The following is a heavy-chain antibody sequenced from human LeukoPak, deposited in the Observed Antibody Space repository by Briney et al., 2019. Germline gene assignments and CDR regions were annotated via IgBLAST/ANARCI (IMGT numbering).Heavy chain of an antibody. CDR2: ISAYNGNT. V-gene: IGHV1-18*01. Sequence: GASVKVSCKASGYTFTSYGISWVRQAPGQGLEWMGWISAYNGNTNYAQKLQGRVTMTTDTSTSTAYMELRSLRSDDTAVYHCARGGIAALVYYYGMDVWGQGTTVTVSS. D-gene: IGHD6-13*01. CDR3: ARGGIAALVYYYGMDV. J-gene: IGHJ6*02. CDR1: GYTFTSYG.